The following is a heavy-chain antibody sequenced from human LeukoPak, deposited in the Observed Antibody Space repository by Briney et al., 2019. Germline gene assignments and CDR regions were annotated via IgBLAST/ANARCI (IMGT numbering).Heavy chain of an antibody. J-gene: IGHJ4*02. CDR2: VNPKSGVT. CDR1: GYTFTGFY. Sequence: GASVKVSCKASGYTFTGFYIYWLRQAPGKGPEWMGWVNPKSGVTNYAQKFQGRVTMTRDTSIRTAYMELSSLRSEDTAVYYCARHPQQLYSGYFDYWGQGTLVTVSS. D-gene: IGHD6-13*01. V-gene: IGHV1-2*02. CDR3: ARHPQQLYSGYFDY.